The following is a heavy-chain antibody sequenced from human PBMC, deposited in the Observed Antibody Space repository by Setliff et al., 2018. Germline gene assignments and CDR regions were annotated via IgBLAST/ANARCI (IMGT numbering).Heavy chain of an antibody. Sequence: ASVKVSCKASGYTFTSYDINWVRQATGQGLEWMGWINAGNGNTKYSQKFQGRVTITRDTSASTAYMELSSLRSEDTAVYYCARDQSRGGSYSLYYFDYWGQGTLVTVSS. J-gene: IGHJ4*02. CDR3: ARDQSRGGSYSLYYFDY. V-gene: IGHV1-3*01. D-gene: IGHD1-26*01. CDR1: GYTFTSYD. CDR2: INAGNGNT.